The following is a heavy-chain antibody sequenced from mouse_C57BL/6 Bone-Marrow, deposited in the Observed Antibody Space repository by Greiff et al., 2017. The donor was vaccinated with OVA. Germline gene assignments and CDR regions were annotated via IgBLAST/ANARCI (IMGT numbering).Heavy chain of an antibody. CDR3: ARSYYYGSSYYFDY. Sequence: QVQLQQPGAELVKPGASVKLSCKASGYTFTSYWMHWVKQRPGRGLEGIGRIDPNSGGTKYNEKFKSKATLTVDKPSSTAYMQLSSLTSEDSAVYYCARSYYYGSSYYFDYWGQGTTLTVSS. CDR1: GYTFTSYW. CDR2: IDPNSGGT. V-gene: IGHV1-72*01. D-gene: IGHD1-1*01. J-gene: IGHJ2*01.